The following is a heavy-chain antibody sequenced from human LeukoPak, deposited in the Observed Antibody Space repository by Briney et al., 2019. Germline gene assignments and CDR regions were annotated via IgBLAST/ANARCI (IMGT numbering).Heavy chain of an antibody. CDR3: ARGIAARLGRAFDI. V-gene: IGHV1-8*03. Sequence: GASVTVSCKASGYTFTSYDINWVRQAPGQGLEWMGWMNPNSGNTGYAQKFQGRVTITRNTSISTAYMELSSLRSEDTAVYYCARGIAARLGRAFDIWGQGTMVTVSS. D-gene: IGHD6-6*01. J-gene: IGHJ3*02. CDR2: MNPNSGNT. CDR1: GYTFTSYD.